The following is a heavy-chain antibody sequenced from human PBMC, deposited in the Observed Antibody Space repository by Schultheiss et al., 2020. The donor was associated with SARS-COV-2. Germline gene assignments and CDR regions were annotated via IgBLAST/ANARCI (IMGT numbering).Heavy chain of an antibody. CDR2: IYHSGGT. CDR3: ASTSDIVVAVATT. CDR1: GGSVSSGSYY. D-gene: IGHD2-15*01. Sequence: SETLSLTCSVSGGSVSSGSYYWSWLRQSPERGLEWIGYIYHSGGTRYHPSLKSRVTISADTSKNQFSLKLSSVTATDTAVYYCASTSDIVVAVATTWGQGTLVTVSS. J-gene: IGHJ1*01. V-gene: IGHV4-61*01.